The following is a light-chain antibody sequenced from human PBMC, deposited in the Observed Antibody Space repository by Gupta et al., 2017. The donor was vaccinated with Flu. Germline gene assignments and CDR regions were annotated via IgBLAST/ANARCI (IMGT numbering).Light chain of an antibody. CDR1: QSVSCN. J-gene: IGKJ2*03. CDR2: GAS. CDR3: QRYNNWPRS. V-gene: IGKV3-15*01. Sequence: EIVMTQLPATLAVTPGERATLSCRASQSVSCNLAWLQQKPGQAPRLLIYGASTRATGLPARFSGSGSGTEFTLTISSLQSEDFAVYYWQRYNNWPRSFGQGTKLEIK.